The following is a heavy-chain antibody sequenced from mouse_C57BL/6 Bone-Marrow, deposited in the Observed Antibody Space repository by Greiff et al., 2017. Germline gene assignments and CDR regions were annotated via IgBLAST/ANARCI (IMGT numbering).Heavy chain of an antibody. CDR2: LSSGGSYT. CDR1: GFTFSSYG. CDR3: ARQGVYYGMDY. J-gene: IGHJ4*01. Sequence: EVHLVESGGDLVKPGGSLKLSCAASGFTFSSYGMSWVRQTPDKRLEWVATLSSGGSYTYYPDSVKGRFTISRDNAKNTLYLQMSSLKSEDTAMYYCARQGVYYGMDYWGQGTSVTVSS. V-gene: IGHV5-6*01.